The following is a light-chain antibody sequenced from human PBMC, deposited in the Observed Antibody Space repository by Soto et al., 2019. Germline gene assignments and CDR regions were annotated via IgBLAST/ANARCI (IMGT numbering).Light chain of an antibody. CDR2: RAS. Sequence: DIQMTQSPSTLSASVGDRVTITCRASQDIGTWLAWYQQKPEKAPKVLIYRASHLESGVPSRFSGTGSGTEFTLSIDSLQPDDFATYYCQQYHTSSITFGQGTRLEI. V-gene: IGKV1-5*03. CDR3: QQYHTSSIT. CDR1: QDIGTW. J-gene: IGKJ5*01.